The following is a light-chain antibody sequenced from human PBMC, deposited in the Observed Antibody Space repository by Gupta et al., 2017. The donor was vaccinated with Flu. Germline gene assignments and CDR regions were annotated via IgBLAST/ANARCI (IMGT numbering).Light chain of an antibody. V-gene: IGKV1-33*01. J-gene: IGKJ3*01. CDR2: DAS. CDR1: QDISNY. CDR3: QQYDNLPSNT. Sequence: DIQMTQSPSSLSASVGDRVTITCQASQDISNYLNWYQQKPGKAPKLLIYDASNWATGVPSRFSGSGSGTDFTFTISSLQPEDIAAYYCQQYDNLPSNTFGHGTKVDIK.